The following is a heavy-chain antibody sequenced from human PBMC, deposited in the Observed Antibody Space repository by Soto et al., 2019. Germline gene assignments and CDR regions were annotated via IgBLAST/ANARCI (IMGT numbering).Heavy chain of an antibody. J-gene: IGHJ4*02. CDR2: ISSSGSTI. CDR3: ARGRGYCGGTNCYLDY. V-gene: IGHV3-48*02. Sequence: EVQLVESGGGLVQPGGSLRLSCAASGFSFSSHSMKWVCQAPGKGLEWVSYISSSGSTIYYADSVKGRFTISRDNAKNSLYLQMNSLRDDDTAVYYCARGRGYCGGTNCYLDYWGQGALVTVSS. D-gene: IGHD2-21*01. CDR1: GFSFSSHS.